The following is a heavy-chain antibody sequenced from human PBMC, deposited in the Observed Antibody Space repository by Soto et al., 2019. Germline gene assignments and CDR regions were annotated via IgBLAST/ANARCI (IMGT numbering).Heavy chain of an antibody. CDR1: GGSTSSGDYY. CDR2: IYYSGST. D-gene: IGHD1-20*01. J-gene: IGHJ5*02. Sequence: PSETLSLTCTVSGGSTSSGDYYWSWIRQPPGKGLEWIGYIYYSGSTYYNPSLKSRVTISVDTSKNQFSLKLSSVTAADTAVYYCASRYNWNDGNWFDPWGQGTLVTVSS. CDR3: ASRYNWNDGNWFDP. V-gene: IGHV4-30-4*01.